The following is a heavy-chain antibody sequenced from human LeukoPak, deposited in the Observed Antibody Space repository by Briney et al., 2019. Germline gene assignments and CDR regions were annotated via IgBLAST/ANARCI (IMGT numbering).Heavy chain of an antibody. CDR3: ATFRRRVNAFDI. Sequence: SQTLSLTCTVSGGSISSGGYYWGWIRQPPGKGLEWIGSIYYSGSTYYNPSLKSRVTISVDTSKNQFSLKLSSVTAADTAVYYCATFRRRVNAFDIWGQGTMVTVSS. J-gene: IGHJ3*02. CDR2: IYYSGST. D-gene: IGHD3-10*01. V-gene: IGHV4-39*01. CDR1: GGSISSGGYY.